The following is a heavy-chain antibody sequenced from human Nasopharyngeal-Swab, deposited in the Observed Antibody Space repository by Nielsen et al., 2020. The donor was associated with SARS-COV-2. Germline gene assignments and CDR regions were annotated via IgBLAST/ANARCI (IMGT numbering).Heavy chain of an antibody. J-gene: IGHJ4*02. Sequence: GESLKISYAASGFTFNYFGMHWVRQAPGKGLEWVAFISYEGSIRNYIDSVKGRFTVSRDSSKNTVYLQMNSLRPDDTAVYFCAKSMAYFQLSGTYNLDFWGQGTLVTVSS. CDR2: ISYEGSIR. V-gene: IGHV3-30*18. CDR3: AKSMAYFQLSGTYNLDF. CDR1: GFTFNYFG. D-gene: IGHD2-21*01.